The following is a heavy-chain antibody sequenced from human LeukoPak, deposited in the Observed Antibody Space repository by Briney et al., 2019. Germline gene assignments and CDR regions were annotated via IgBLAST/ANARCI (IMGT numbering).Heavy chain of an antibody. CDR3: ARDHNYAVDN. V-gene: IGHV3-48*01. CDR2: IGIDRGNT. D-gene: IGHD1-1*01. CDR1: GFPFIEYS. J-gene: IGHJ4*02. Sequence: PGGSLRLSCTASGFPFIEYSMNWVRQVPGKGLEWIAYIGIDRGNTKYADSVRGRFTISADKAKNSLYLQMNSLRVEDTAVYYCARDHNYAVDNWGQGTLVSVAS.